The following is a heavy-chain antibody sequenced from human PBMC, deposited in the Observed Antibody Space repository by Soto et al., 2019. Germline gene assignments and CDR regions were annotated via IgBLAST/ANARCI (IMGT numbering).Heavy chain of an antibody. J-gene: IGHJ5*02. CDR2: VTRNGRNT. D-gene: IGHD1-1*01. V-gene: IGHV3-30*12. CDR1: GFTLWISA. CDR3: AREWNPLPWFEP. Sequence: PGGSMRLSCAASGFTLWISAMPGFRQAPGKGLEWVSVVTRNGRNTHYADSVKGRFTISRDNAKNTLYLQMNSLRDEDTVVHYCAREWNPLPWFEPLGQGTLVTVSS.